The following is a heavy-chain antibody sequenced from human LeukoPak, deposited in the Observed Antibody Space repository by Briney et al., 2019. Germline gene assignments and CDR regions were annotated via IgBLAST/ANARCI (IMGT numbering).Heavy chain of an antibody. D-gene: IGHD3-22*01. CDR2: ISGSGGST. V-gene: IGHV3-23*01. CDR1: GFTFSSYA. CDR3: AKEGNYYDSSGYYRAFDI. Sequence: GGSLRLSCAASGFTFSSYAMSWVRQAPGKGLEWVSAISGSGGSTYYADSVKGRFTISRDNSKNTLYLQMNSLRAEDTAVYYCAKEGNYYDSSGYYRAFDIWGQGTMVTVSS. J-gene: IGHJ3*02.